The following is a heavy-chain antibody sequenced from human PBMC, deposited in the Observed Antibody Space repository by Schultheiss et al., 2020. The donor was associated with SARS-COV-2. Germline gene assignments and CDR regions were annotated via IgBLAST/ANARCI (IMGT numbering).Heavy chain of an antibody. CDR1: GYTFTGYY. J-gene: IGHJ5*02. CDR2: INPNSGGT. CDR3: ARGESSSWSRGWFDP. Sequence: ASVKVSCKASGYTFTGYYMHWVRQAPGQGLEWMGWINPNSGGTNYAQKFQGRVTMTRDTSISTAYMELSSLRSEDTAVYYCARGESSSWSRGWFDPWGQGTLVTVSS. D-gene: IGHD6-13*01. V-gene: IGHV1-2*02.